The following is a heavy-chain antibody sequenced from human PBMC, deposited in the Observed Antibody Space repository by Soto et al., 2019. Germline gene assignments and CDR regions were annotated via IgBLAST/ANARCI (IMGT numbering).Heavy chain of an antibody. Sequence: QVQLQESGPGLVKPSQTLSLTCTVSGGSISSGGYYWSWIRQHPGKGLEWIGYIYYSGSTYYNPSLKSRVTISVDKSKNQFSLKLSSVTAADTAVYYCARNACSSTSCLDYWGQGTLVTVSS. CDR1: GGSISSGGYY. J-gene: IGHJ4*02. CDR3: ARNACSSTSCLDY. CDR2: IYYSGST. V-gene: IGHV4-31*03. D-gene: IGHD2-2*01.